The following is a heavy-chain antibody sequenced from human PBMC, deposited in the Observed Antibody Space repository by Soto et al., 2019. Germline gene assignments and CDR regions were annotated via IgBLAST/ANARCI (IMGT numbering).Heavy chain of an antibody. CDR1: GGSFSGYY. Sequence: PSETLSLTCAVYGGSFSGYYWSWIRRPPGKGLEWIGEINHSGSTNYNPSLKSRVTISVDTSKNQFSLKLSSVTAADTAVYYCVRDRADFSSTYYHYFSVWGRGTLVTVSS. D-gene: IGHD6-13*01. CDR2: INHSGST. J-gene: IGHJ2*01. V-gene: IGHV4-34*01. CDR3: VRDRADFSSTYYHYFSV.